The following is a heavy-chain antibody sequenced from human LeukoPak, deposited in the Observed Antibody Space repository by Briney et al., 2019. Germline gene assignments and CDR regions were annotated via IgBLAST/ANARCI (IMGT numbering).Heavy chain of an antibody. CDR1: GFSFSSYW. Sequence: AGSLSLSCAASGFSFSSYWLRWVRQPPGKGLVWVSAIRSDGSSTSYADSVKGRFTMSRDNAKKPLYRQMTSLSADDTAVYCCAGDQAGDFDMWGQGTMVTVSS. CDR3: AGDQAGDFDM. V-gene: IGHV3-74*01. CDR2: IRSDGSST. J-gene: IGHJ3*02.